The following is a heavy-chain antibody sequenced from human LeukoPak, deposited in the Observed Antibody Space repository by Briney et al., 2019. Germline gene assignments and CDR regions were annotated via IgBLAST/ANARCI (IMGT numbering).Heavy chain of an antibody. CDR1: GFTFSSSW. V-gene: IGHV3-7*03. J-gene: IGHJ4*02. CDR2: KKEDGSEK. Sequence: GGSLRLSCAASGFTFSSSWMSWVRQAPGKGLEGVANKKEDGSEKYYVDSVTGRFTISRDNPKNTLYLQVNSLRAEDTAVYFCAKRGVVIRVILVGFHKEAYYFDSWGQGALVTVSS. CDR3: AKRGVVIRVILVGFHKEAYYFDS. D-gene: IGHD3-22*01.